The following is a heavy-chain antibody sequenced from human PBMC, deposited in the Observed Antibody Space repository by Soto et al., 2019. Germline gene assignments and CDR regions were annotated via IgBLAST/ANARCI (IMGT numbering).Heavy chain of an antibody. CDR1: GASMNSYH. D-gene: IGHD6-13*01. CDR3: ARDQGVAAAGITWFDP. Sequence: DTLSLTCTVSGASMNSYHWSWIRQPAGKGLEWIGHIHSSGSTNYNPSLKSRVTMSVDTSKNQFSLRLMSLTAADTAVYYCARDQGVAAAGITWFDPWGQGSLVTVSS. J-gene: IGHJ5*02. CDR2: IHSSGST. V-gene: IGHV4-4*07.